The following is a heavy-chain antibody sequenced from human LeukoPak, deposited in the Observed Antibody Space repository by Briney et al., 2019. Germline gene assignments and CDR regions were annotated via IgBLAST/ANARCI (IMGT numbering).Heavy chain of an antibody. CDR1: GFTFRSYG. Sequence: GRSLRLSCAASGFTFRSYGMHWVRQAPGKGLEWVALIWYDGSNKYYTDSVKGRFTISKDNSKNTLYLQMNSLRAEDTAVYYCATVRGGSSTTWYIDYWGQGTLVTVSA. V-gene: IGHV3-33*01. CDR3: ATVRGGSSTTWYIDY. CDR2: IWYDGSNK. J-gene: IGHJ4*02. D-gene: IGHD6-13*01.